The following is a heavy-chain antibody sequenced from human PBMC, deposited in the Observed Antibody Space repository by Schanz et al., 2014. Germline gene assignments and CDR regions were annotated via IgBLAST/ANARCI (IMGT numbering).Heavy chain of an antibody. D-gene: IGHD4-17*01. CDR2: ISSSSHFM. V-gene: IGHV3-21*01. CDR1: GFTFSTYN. Sequence: EVQLVESGGGLVKPGGSLRLSCAASGFTFSTYNMNWVRQAPGKGLEWVSSISSSSHFMYYADSVKGRFTISRDNAKNSLYLQMNSLRDEDTAVYYCAREHLDSGDYANDYWGQGTLVTVSS. J-gene: IGHJ4*02. CDR3: AREHLDSGDYANDY.